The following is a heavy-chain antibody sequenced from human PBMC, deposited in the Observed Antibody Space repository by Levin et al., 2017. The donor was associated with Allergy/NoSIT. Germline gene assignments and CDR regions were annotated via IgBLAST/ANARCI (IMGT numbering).Heavy chain of an antibody. CDR2: VHTSGST. J-gene: IGHJ4*02. Sequence: SETLSLTCTVSGGSISTYYWSWVRQPAGKGLEWIGRVHTSGSTNYNPSLKSRVTVSVDTSKNQFSLKLRSVTAADTAVYYCARTNPYYDSSGYPASFDYWGQGTLVTVSS. D-gene: IGHD3-22*01. CDR3: ARTNPYYDSSGYPASFDY. CDR1: GGSISTYY. V-gene: IGHV4-4*07.